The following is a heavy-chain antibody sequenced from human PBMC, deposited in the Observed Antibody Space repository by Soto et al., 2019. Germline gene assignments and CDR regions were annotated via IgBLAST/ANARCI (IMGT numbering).Heavy chain of an antibody. CDR2: ISYDGSNK. D-gene: IGHD4-17*01. V-gene: IGHV3-30-3*01. CDR3: ARGMMTTVTPVDY. Sequence: QVQLVESGGGVVQPGRSLRLSCAASGFTFSSYAMHWVRQAPGKGLEWVAVISYDGSNKYYADSVKGRFTISRDNSKNTLYLQMNSPIAEDSAMSYCARGMMTTVTPVDYWGQGTLVTVFS. J-gene: IGHJ4*02. CDR1: GFTFSSYA.